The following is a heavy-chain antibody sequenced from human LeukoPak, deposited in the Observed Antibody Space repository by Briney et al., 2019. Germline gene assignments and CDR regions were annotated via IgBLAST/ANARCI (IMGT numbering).Heavy chain of an antibody. Sequence: SGTLSLTCAVSGVSISSSKWWSWVRQPPGKGLEWIGEIYEGGRTNYKPSLKSRITISVDKSKDQFSLHLTSVTAAATAVYYSARGDSSGYPNSWGQGRLVTVSS. D-gene: IGHD3-22*01. CDR2: IYEGGRT. CDR1: GVSISSSKW. J-gene: IGHJ4*02. V-gene: IGHV4-4*02. CDR3: ARGDSSGYPNS.